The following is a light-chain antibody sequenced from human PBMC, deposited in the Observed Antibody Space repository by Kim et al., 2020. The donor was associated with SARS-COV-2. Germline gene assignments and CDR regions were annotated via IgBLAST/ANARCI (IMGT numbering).Light chain of an antibody. J-gene: IGKJ5*01. Sequence: DIQMTRSPSSLSASVGDRVTITCRASQSISTHLNWYQQKPGKAPNLLIYAAANLQSGVPSRFSGSGSGAEFTLTISSLQPEDFATFYCQQSHSTPLTFGQGTRLEIK. V-gene: IGKV1-39*01. CDR1: QSISTH. CDR3: QQSHSTPLT. CDR2: AAA.